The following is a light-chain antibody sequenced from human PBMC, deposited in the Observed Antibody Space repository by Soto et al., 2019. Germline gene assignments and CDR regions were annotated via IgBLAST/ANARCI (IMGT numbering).Light chain of an antibody. CDR2: DVS. J-gene: IGLJ2*01. Sequence: QSALTQPASVSGSPGQSITISCTGTSSDIGGYNYVTWYQQYPDKAPKLMIYDVSNRTSGVSDRFSGSKSGNTASLTIAGLQAEDESDYYCSSYTSSSTLGFGGGTKLTVL. CDR1: SSDIGGYNY. V-gene: IGLV2-14*03. CDR3: SSYTSSSTLG.